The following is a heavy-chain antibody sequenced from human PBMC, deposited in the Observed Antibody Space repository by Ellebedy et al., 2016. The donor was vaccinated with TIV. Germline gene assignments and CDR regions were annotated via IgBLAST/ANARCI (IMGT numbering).Heavy chain of an antibody. V-gene: IGHV1-46*01. Sequence: AASVKVSCKASGYTFTDFYIHWVRQAPGQGLEWVGIINPLGGDTSYARKFQGRVTMTSDASTSTIYMDLNSLRSQDTAIYYCATADKYYDNGGHKIWGQGTLVTVSS. J-gene: IGHJ4*02. CDR2: INPLGGDT. CDR3: ATADKYYDNGGHKI. CDR1: GYTFTDFY. D-gene: IGHD3-22*01.